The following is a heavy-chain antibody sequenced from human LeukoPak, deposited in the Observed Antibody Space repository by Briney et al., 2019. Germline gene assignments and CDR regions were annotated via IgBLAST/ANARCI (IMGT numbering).Heavy chain of an antibody. CDR2: ISGGGGRT. CDR3: ARNGPDLRWYYGMDV. Sequence: PGGSLRLSCAASGFTFSSYAMSWVRQAPGKGLEWVSTISGGGGRTWYADSVKGRFTISRDNSKNTLYLQMNSLRAEDTTVYSCARNGPDLRWYYGMDVWGQGTTVTVSS. V-gene: IGHV3-23*01. CDR1: GFTFSSYA. J-gene: IGHJ6*02. D-gene: IGHD4-23*01.